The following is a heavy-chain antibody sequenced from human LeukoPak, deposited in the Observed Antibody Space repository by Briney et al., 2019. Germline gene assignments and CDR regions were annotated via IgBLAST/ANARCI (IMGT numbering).Heavy chain of an antibody. Sequence: GGSLRLSCAASGFTFSSYSMNWVRQAPGKGLEWVAVISYDGSNKYYADSVKGRFTISRDNSKNTLYLQMNSLRAEDTAVYYCARGGPGDYLDYWGQGTLVTVSS. V-gene: IGHV3-30*03. CDR3: ARGGPGDYLDY. CDR1: GFTFSSYS. D-gene: IGHD4-17*01. J-gene: IGHJ4*02. CDR2: ISYDGSNK.